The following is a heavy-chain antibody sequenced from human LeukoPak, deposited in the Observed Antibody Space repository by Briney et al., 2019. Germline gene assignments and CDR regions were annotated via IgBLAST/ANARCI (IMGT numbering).Heavy chain of an antibody. CDR2: INPNSGGT. CDR1: GYTFTGYY. CDR3: ARVRYCSGGSCYWSSDY. D-gene: IGHD2-15*01. Sequence: ASVKVSCKASGYTFTGYYMHWVRQAPGQGLEWMGWINPNSGGTNYAQKFQGRVTMTRDTSISTAYMELSRLSSDDTAVYYCARVRYCSGGSCYWSSDYWGQGTLVSVSS. V-gene: IGHV1-2*02. J-gene: IGHJ4*02.